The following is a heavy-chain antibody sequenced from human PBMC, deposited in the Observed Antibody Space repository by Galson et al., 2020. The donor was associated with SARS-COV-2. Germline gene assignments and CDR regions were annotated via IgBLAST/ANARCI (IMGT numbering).Heavy chain of an antibody. J-gene: IGHJ4*02. V-gene: IGHV1-8*01. Sequence: ASVKVSCKASGYTFSTYDINWVRQATGQGPEWMGWMNPKSGNTGYAQKFQGRVNMTRDTSINTAYMELSSLTSEDTAVYYCARGTVVDSSLDYWGQGTLVSVSS. CDR1: GYTFSTYD. CDR3: ARGTVVDSSLDY. D-gene: IGHD2-15*01. CDR2: MNPKSGNT.